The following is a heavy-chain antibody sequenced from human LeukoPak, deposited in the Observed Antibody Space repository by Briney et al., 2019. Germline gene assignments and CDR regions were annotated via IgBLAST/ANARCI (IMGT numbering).Heavy chain of an antibody. V-gene: IGHV3-11*01. D-gene: IGHD3-10*01. CDR3: ARVLIDYYGSGSYFFDY. J-gene: IGHJ4*02. Sequence: GGSLRLSCAASGFTFSDYYMSWIRQAPGKGLEWVSYISSSSSTIYYADSVKGRFTISRDNAKNSLYLQMNSLRAEDTAVYYCARVLIDYYGSGSYFFDYWGQGTLVTVSS. CDR2: ISSSSSTI. CDR1: GFTFSDYY.